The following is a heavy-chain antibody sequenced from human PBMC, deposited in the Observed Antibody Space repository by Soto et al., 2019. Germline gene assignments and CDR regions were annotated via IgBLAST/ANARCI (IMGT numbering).Heavy chain of an antibody. CDR1: GFAFNNDW. J-gene: IGHJ4*02. Sequence: EVQVVESGGDLVQPGGSLRLSCAASGFAFNNDWMTWVRQASWKGLEWVASIKEDGSNTYYADPVRGRFTPSRDNTKHSLYLQMNSLGAEDTAVYYCARGGGIVDNWGQGTRVTVSS. D-gene: IGHD3-10*01. CDR2: IKEDGSNT. V-gene: IGHV3-7*01. CDR3: ARGGGIVDN.